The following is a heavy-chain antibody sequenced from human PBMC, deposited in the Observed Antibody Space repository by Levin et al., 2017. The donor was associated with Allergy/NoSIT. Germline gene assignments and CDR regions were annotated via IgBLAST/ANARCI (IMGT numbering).Heavy chain of an antibody. CDR3: ARGGELIRIAAAGTPGYGMYV. J-gene: IGHJ6*02. D-gene: IGHD6-13*01. V-gene: IGHV4-34*01. CDR2: INHSGST. CDR1: GGSFSGYY. Sequence: SETLSLTCAVYGGSFSGYYWSWIRQPPGKGLEWIGEINHSGSTNYNPSLKSRVTISVDTSKNQFSLKLSSVTAADTAVYYCARGGELIRIAAAGTPGYGMYVWGQGTTVTVSS.